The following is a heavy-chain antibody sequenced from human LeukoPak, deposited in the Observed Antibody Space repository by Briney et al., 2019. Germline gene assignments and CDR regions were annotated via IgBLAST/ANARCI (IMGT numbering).Heavy chain of an antibody. J-gene: IGHJ5*02. D-gene: IGHD6-19*01. Sequence: GMSLRLSCAASGFTISSYAMSWVRQAPGKGLEWVSAISGSGGITYYADSVKGRFTISRDNSKNTLYLQMNSLRAEDTAVYYCARTQYSSGWYNWFDPWGQGTLVTVSS. V-gene: IGHV3-23*01. CDR2: ISGSGGIT. CDR1: GFTISSYA. CDR3: ARTQYSSGWYNWFDP.